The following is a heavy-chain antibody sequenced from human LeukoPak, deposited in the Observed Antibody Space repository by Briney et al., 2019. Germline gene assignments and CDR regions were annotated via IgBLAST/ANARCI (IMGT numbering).Heavy chain of an antibody. CDR2: IWYDGSNK. Sequence: PGGSLRLSCAASGFTFSSYGMHWVRQAPGKGLEWVAVIWYDGSNKYYADSVKGRFTISRDNSKNTLYLQMNSLRAEDTAVYYCARESRGTMYSSSWYPPFEEYFQHWGQGTLVTVSS. D-gene: IGHD6-13*01. V-gene: IGHV3-33*01. CDR3: ARESRGTMYSSSWYPPFEEYFQH. J-gene: IGHJ1*01. CDR1: GFTFSSYG.